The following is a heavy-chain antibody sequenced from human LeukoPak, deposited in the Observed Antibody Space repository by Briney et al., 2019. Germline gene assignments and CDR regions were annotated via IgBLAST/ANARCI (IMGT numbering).Heavy chain of an antibody. V-gene: IGHV3-23*01. CDR3: AKAYSNTWSHIGHFDH. Sequence: GGSLRLSCAAPGFTFSSYAMSWVRQAPGKGLEWVSGITRSGDSTFYADSVKGRFTISRDNSKNTLYLQMNSLRAEDTAVYFCAKAYSNTWSHIGHFDHWGQGTLVTVSS. CDR2: ITRSGDST. D-gene: IGHD2-21*01. J-gene: IGHJ4*02. CDR1: GFTFSSYA.